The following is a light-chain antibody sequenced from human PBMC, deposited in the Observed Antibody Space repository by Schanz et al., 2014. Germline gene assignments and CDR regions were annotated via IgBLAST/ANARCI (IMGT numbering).Light chain of an antibody. J-gene: IGLJ2*01. Sequence: QSVLTQPPSASGSPGQSVTISCTGTSSDVGGYNFVSWYQQHPGKAPKLMIYEVSNRPSGVPDRFSGSKSGNTASLTVSGLQAEDEADYYCSSFRYSATQYGTQFGGGTKLTVL. CDR2: EVS. V-gene: IGLV2-8*01. CDR1: SSDVGGYNF. CDR3: SSFRYSATQYGTQ.